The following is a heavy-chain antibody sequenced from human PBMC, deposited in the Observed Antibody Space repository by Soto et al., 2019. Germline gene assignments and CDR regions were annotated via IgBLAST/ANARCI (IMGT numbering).Heavy chain of an antibody. CDR1: GFAFSNYA. V-gene: IGHV3-23*01. Sequence: GGSLRLSCAAAGFAFSNYAMTWVRQAPGKGLEWVSTIIGSGGATYYADSVKGRFTISRDNSRNTLYVQMNSLRVEDTALYYCAKGRSQWEPYYFDYWGQGTLVTVSS. CDR3: AKGRSQWEPYYFDY. D-gene: IGHD1-26*01. CDR2: IIGSGGAT. J-gene: IGHJ4*02.